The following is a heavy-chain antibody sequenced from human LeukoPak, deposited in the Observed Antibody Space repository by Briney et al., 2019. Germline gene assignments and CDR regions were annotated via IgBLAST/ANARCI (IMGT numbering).Heavy chain of an antibody. CDR3: ARLRSGSTPLPPHYYYGPDV. CDR2: IFYSGSA. Sequence: PSETLSLTCTVSGGSINDFYWTWIRQPPGKGLEWIGYIFYSGSANSNPSLESRVTISVDTSKNQFSLKLSSVTAADTAAYYCARLRSGSTPLPPHYYYGPDVWGQGTTVIVSS. D-gene: IGHD1-26*01. J-gene: IGHJ6*02. V-gene: IGHV4-59*01. CDR1: GGSINDFY.